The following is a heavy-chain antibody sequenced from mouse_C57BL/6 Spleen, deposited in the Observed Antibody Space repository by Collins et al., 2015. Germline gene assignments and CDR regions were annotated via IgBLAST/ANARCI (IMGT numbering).Heavy chain of an antibody. CDR2: ISSGGSYT. CDR3: ARRDGSSYDLFAY. CDR1: GFTFSSYG. J-gene: IGHJ3*01. Sequence: EVQLVESGGDLVKPGGSLKLSCAASGFTFSSYGMSWVRQTPDKRLEWVATISSGGSYTYYPDSVKGRFTISRDNAKNTLYLQMSSLKSEDTAMYYCARRDGSSYDLFAYWGQGTLVTVSA. V-gene: IGHV5-6*01. D-gene: IGHD1-1*01.